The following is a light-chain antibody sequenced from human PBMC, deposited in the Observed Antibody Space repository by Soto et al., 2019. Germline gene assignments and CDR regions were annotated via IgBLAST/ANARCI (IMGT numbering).Light chain of an antibody. CDR1: QSMTTK. CDR2: GAS. V-gene: IGKV3-20*01. J-gene: IGKJ4*01. CDR3: QQYGSSPPLT. Sequence: EVVMAQSPATLSVSTGERVTLSCRTSQSMTTKLAWYQQKPGQAPRLLIYGASSRATGIPDRFSGSGSGTDFTLTISRLEPEDFAVYYCQQYGSSPPLTFGGGTKVDI.